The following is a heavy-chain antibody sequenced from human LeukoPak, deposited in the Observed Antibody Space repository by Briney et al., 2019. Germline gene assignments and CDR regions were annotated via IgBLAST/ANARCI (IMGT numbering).Heavy chain of an antibody. CDR1: GGTFSSYA. D-gene: IGHD4-17*01. CDR2: TIPILGIA. V-gene: IGHV1-69*04. CDR3: ARAPPYGDSLFDY. J-gene: IGHJ4*02. Sequence: ASVKVSCKASGGTFSSYAISWVRQAPGQGLEWMGRTIPILGIANYAQKFQGRVTITADKSTSTAYMELSSLRSEDTAVYYCARAPPYGDSLFDYWGQGTLVTVSS.